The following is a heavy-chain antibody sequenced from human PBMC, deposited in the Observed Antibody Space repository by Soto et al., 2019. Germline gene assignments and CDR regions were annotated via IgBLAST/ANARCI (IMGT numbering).Heavy chain of an antibody. CDR3: ARVGYCSSTSCYPHYYYYYMDV. CDR1: GGPINSPDYY. J-gene: IGHJ6*03. Sequence: KPSETLSLTCNVSGGPINSPDYYWSWIRQSPGKGLEWIGYMYYNGGTKYNPSLRTPVSMSLDTSKKQFSLKLSSVTAADTAVYYCARVGYCSSTSCYPHYYYYYMDVWGKGTTLTVSS. CDR2: MYYNGGT. V-gene: IGHV4-30-4*02. D-gene: IGHD2-2*03.